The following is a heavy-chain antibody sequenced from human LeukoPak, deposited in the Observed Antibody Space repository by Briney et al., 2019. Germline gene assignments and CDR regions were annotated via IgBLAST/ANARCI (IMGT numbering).Heavy chain of an antibody. CDR3: ARGAYCSSTSCYFT. CDR1: GFTFSSYR. CDR2: ISSSSSTI. D-gene: IGHD2-2*01. J-gene: IGHJ5*02. Sequence: GGSLRLSCAASGFTFSSYRMNWVRQAPGKGLEWVSYISSSSSTIYYADSVKGRFTISRDNAKNSLYLQMNSLRAEDTAMYYCARGAYCSSTSCYFTWGQGTLVTVSS. V-gene: IGHV3-48*01.